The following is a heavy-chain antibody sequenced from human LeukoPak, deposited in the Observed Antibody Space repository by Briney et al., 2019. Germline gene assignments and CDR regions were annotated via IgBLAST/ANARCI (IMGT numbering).Heavy chain of an antibody. J-gene: IGHJ2*01. CDR3: AKTAVVVVAARGYFDL. CDR2: ISGSGGST. CDR1: GFTFSSYA. Sequence: GGSLRLSCAASGFTFSSYAMSWVRQAPGKGLEWASAISGSGGSTYYADSVKGRFTISRDNSKNTLYLQMNSLRAEDTAVYYCAKTAVVVVAARGYFDLWGRGTLVTVSS. V-gene: IGHV3-23*01. D-gene: IGHD2-15*01.